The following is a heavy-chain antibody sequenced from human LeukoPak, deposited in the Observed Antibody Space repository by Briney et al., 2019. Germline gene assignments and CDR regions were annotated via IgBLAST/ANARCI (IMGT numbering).Heavy chain of an antibody. V-gene: IGHV4-34*01. CDR2: INHSGST. Sequence: SETLSLTCAVYGGSFSGYYWSWIRQPPGKGLEWIGEINHSGSTNYNPSLKSQVTISVDTSKNQFSLKLSSVTAADTAVYYCARGGGGARSIVVVPAAIRGANWFDPWGQGTLVTVSS. CDR1: GGSFSGYY. D-gene: IGHD2-2*02. J-gene: IGHJ5*02. CDR3: ARGGGGARSIVVVPAAIRGANWFDP.